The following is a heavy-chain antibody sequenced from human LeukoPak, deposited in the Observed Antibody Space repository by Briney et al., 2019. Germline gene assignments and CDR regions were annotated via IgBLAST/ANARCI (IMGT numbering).Heavy chain of an antibody. V-gene: IGHV1-2*06. CDR3: ARGYCSGGGCYSVENWFDP. CDR1: GYTLTGYY. Sequence: ASVKVSCKASGYTLTGYYIFWVRQAPGQGLKWMGRINPNSGGTQYAQEFQGRVTMTRDTSISTAYMELSRLRSDDTAVYYCARGYCSGGGCYSVENWFDPWGQGTLVTVSS. J-gene: IGHJ5*02. D-gene: IGHD2-15*01. CDR2: INPNSGGT.